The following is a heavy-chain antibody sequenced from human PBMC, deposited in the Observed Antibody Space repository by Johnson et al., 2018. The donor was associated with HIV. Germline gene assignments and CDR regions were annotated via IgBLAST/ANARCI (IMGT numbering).Heavy chain of an antibody. Sequence: EVQLVESGGGLVQPGGSLRLSCAASGFTFDDYAMHWVRQAPEKGLEWVSFIYTGGNTYYPDSVKGRFTISRDKSKNTLYLQMNSLRAEDTAVYYCARLFVVTATYDAFDIWGQGTMVTVSS. CDR2: IYTGGNT. D-gene: IGHD2-21*02. CDR3: ARLFVVTATYDAFDI. V-gene: IGHV3-66*04. CDR1: GFTFDDYA. J-gene: IGHJ3*02.